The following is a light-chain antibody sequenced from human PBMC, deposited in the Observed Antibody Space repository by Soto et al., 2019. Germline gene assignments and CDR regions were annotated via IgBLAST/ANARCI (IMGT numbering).Light chain of an antibody. J-gene: IGLJ2*01. Sequence: QSALTQPRSVSGSPGQSVTISCTGTSSDVGGYNYVSWYQQHPGKAPKLMIYDVSKRPSGVPDRFSGSKSGNTASLTISGLQAEDEADYYCCSYAGRYSVSGGGTKVTVL. CDR1: SSDVGGYNY. V-gene: IGLV2-11*01. CDR3: CSYAGRYSV. CDR2: DVS.